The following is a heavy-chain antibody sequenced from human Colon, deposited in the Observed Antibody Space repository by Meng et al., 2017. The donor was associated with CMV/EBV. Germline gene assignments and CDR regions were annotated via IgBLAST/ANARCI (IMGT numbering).Heavy chain of an antibody. Sequence: GTVSNYAISWGRKAPGKGLDWMGGIIPFLSIVNYAQKFRDRVTITADKSTGTAYMELSRLRSDDTAVYYCARGAAAATYARNWFDPWGQGTLVTVSS. CDR3: ARGAAAATYARNWFDP. CDR2: IIPFLSIV. D-gene: IGHD6-13*01. CDR1: GTVSNYA. V-gene: IGHV1-69*10. J-gene: IGHJ5*02.